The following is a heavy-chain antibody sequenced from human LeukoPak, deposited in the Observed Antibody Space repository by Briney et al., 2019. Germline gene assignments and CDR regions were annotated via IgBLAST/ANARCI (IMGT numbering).Heavy chain of an antibody. V-gene: IGHV4-59*08. CDR3: ARLPPRWPYPDY. CDR1: GGSISSYY. CDR2: IYYSGST. J-gene: IGHJ4*02. D-gene: IGHD5-24*01. Sequence: PSETLSLTCTVSGGSISSYYWSWIRQPPGKGLEWIGYIYYSGSTNYNPSLKSRVTISVGTSKNQFSLKLSSVTAADTAVYYCARLPPRWPYPDYWGQGTLVTVSS.